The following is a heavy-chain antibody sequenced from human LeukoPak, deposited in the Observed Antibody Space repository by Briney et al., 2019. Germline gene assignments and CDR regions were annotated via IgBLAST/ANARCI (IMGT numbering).Heavy chain of an antibody. D-gene: IGHD3-10*01. CDR3: ARDGRLWFGETNWFDP. V-gene: IGHV4-31*03. CDR2: ICYSGST. J-gene: IGHJ5*02. Sequence: SETLSLTCTVSGDSIINGSYYWSWIRQPPGKGLEWIGCICYSGSTYYNPSLKSRVIISLDTSKNQLSLKLSSLTAADTAFYYCARDGRLWFGETNWFDPWGQGTLVTVSS. CDR1: GDSIINGSYY.